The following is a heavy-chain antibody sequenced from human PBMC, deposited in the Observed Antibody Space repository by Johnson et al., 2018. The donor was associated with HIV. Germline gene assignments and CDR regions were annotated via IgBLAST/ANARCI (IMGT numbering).Heavy chain of an antibody. J-gene: IGHJ3*02. CDR2: IYSGGST. V-gene: IGHV3-66*01. Sequence: EMQLVESGGGLVQPGGSLRLSCAAFGFTVSSNYMSWVRQAPGKGLEWVSVIYSGGSTYYADSVKGRFTISRDNSKNTLYLHMNSLRAEDTAVYYCARDQSNGWNRGAFDIWGQGTVVTVSS. CDR3: ARDQSNGWNRGAFDI. D-gene: IGHD6-19*01. CDR1: GFTVSSNY.